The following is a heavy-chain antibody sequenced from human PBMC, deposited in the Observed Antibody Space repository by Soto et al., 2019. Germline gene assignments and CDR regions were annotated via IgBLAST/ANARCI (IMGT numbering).Heavy chain of an antibody. V-gene: IGHV3-74*01. Sequence: EVHLVESGGGLVQPGESLRLSCAASGFTFSHFWMHWVRQAPGKGLEWVSHMNADGSTTLYADSVKGRFTISRDNAKNTSYVQMKSLRAEETAVYYCVRDWGNPDSFDIRGEGAMFTFAS. CDR2: MNADGSTT. CDR1: GFTFSHFW. J-gene: IGHJ3*02. D-gene: IGHD3-16*01. CDR3: VRDWGNPDSFDI.